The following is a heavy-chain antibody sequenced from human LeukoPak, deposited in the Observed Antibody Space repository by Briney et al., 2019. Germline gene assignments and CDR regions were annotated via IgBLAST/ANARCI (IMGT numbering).Heavy chain of an antibody. CDR3: TRQITGTPAPYYYYMDV. CDR1: GFTFSGSA. J-gene: IGHJ6*03. V-gene: IGHV3-73*01. CDR2: IRNKANSYAT. Sequence: GGSLKLSCAASGFTFSGSAMHWVRQASGKGLEWVGRIRNKANSYATAYAASVKGRFTISRDDSKNTAYPQMDSLKTEDTAVYYCTRQITGTPAPYYYYMDVWGKGTTVTVSS. D-gene: IGHD1-20*01.